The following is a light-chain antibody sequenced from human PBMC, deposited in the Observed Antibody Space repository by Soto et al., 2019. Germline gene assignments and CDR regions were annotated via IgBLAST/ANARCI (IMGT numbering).Light chain of an antibody. CDR1: QSISNW. CDR3: QQYKTFSEVT. J-gene: IGKJ4*01. CDR2: KAS. Sequence: DIQMTQSPSTLSASVGDRVTITCRASQSISNWLAWYQQKPGKAPNLLIYKASSLQSGVPSRFSGSGSETEFTLTISSLQPDDFATYYCQQYKTFSEVTFGGGTKVEIK. V-gene: IGKV1-5*03.